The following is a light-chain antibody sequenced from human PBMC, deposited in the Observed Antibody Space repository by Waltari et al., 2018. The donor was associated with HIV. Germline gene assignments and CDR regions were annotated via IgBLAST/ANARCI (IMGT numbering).Light chain of an antibody. V-gene: IGKV1-5*03. J-gene: IGKJ2*01. Sequence: DIQMTQSPSTLSVSVGDRVTITCRASQSISSWLAWYQQKPGKAPNLLIYKASNLESGVPSRFSGSGSGTEFTLTISSLQPDDFATYYCQQYNSYSGYTFGQGTKLEI. CDR2: KAS. CDR1: QSISSW. CDR3: QQYNSYSGYT.